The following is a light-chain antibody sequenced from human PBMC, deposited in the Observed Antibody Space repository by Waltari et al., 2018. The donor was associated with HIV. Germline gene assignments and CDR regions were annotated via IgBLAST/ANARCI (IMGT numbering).Light chain of an antibody. J-gene: IGKJ4*01. CDR2: AAS. Sequence: DFQLTQSPSFLSASVGDRVTITCRASQGISSYLAWYQQKPGKAPNLLIYAASTLQSGVPSRFSGSGSGTEFTLTISSLQPEDFAAYYCQQLKSSPLTFGGGTKVEIK. CDR3: QQLKSSPLT. CDR1: QGISSY. V-gene: IGKV1-9*01.